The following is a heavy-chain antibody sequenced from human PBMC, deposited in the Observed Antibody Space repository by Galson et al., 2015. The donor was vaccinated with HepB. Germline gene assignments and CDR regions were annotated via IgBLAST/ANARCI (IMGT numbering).Heavy chain of an antibody. CDR3: ARDPGGSYAGGDAFDI. CDR1: GYTFTSYA. CDR2: INPSGGST. D-gene: IGHD1-26*01. J-gene: IGHJ3*02. V-gene: IGHV1-46*04. Sequence: SVKVSCKASGYTFTSYAMNWVRQAPGQGLEWMGIINPSGGSTSYAQKLQGRVTMTRDTSTSTVYMELSSLRSEDTAVYYCARDPGGSYAGGDAFDIWGQGTMVTVSS.